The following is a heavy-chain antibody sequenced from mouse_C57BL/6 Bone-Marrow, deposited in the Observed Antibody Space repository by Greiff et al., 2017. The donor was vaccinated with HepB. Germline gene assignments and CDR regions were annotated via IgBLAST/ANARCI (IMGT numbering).Heavy chain of an antibody. Sequence: QVQLQQPGAELVKPGASVKLSCKASGYTFTSYWMHWVKQRPGQGLEWIGMIHPNSGSTNYNEKFKSKATLTVDKSSSTAYMQLSSLTSEDSAVYYCSTPYYSNEFDFWGRGTALTVSS. D-gene: IGHD2-5*01. CDR2: IHPNSGST. V-gene: IGHV1-64*01. CDR3: STPYYSNEFDF. CDR1: GYTFTSYW. J-gene: IGHJ2*01.